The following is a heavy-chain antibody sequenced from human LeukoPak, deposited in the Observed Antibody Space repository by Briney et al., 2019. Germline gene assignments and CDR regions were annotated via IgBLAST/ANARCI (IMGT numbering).Heavy chain of an antibody. D-gene: IGHD3-3*01. J-gene: IGHJ3*02. CDR1: GFTFSDYG. Sequence: PGGSLRLSCAASGFTFSDYGMHWVRQAPGKGLEWVAVISPDGSNKYYADSVKGRFAISRDNSKNTLYLQMNSLRAEDTAVYYCAKVITIFGVDDAFDIWGQGTMVTVSS. CDR2: ISPDGSNK. V-gene: IGHV3-30*18. CDR3: AKVITIFGVDDAFDI.